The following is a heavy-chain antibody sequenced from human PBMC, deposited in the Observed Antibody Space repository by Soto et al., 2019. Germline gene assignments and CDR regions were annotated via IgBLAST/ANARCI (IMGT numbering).Heavy chain of an antibody. V-gene: IGHV4-34*01. CDR2: INHSGST. D-gene: IGHD6-13*01. CDR3: ARGSGRGLVEQQLGHNWFDP. J-gene: IGHJ5*02. CDR1: GGSFSGYY. Sequence: SETLSLTCAVYGGSFSGYYWSWIRQPPGKGLEWIGEINHSGSTNYNPSLKSRVTISVDTSKNQFSLKLSSVTAADTAVYYCARGSGRGLVEQQLGHNWFDPWGQGTLVTVSS.